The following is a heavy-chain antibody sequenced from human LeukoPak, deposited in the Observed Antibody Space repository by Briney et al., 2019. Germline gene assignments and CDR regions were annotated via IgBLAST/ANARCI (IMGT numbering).Heavy chain of an antibody. CDR1: GGSISSHY. Sequence: SETLSLTCTVSGGSISSHYWSWIRQPAGKGLEYIGRIHTSGITNYNPSLKSRVTMSGDTSKNQFSLKLSSVIAADTAVYYCARDLGSNYVYFDYWGQGSLVTVSS. CDR3: ARDLGSNYVYFDY. D-gene: IGHD1-26*01. V-gene: IGHV4-4*07. J-gene: IGHJ4*02. CDR2: IHTSGIT.